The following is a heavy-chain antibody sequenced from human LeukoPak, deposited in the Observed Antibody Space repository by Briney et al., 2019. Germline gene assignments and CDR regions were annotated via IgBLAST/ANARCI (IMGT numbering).Heavy chain of an antibody. CDR3: ARVGLLHYPMDF. CDR2: IYSGGDT. Sequence: GGSLRLSCAASGFTVSSNYMNWVRQPPGEGLEWVSVIYSGGDTSYADSVKGRFTTSRDNAKNSVYLQMNSLRAEDTAVYYCARVGLLHYPMDFWGRGTLLTVSS. D-gene: IGHD1-7*01. CDR1: GFTVSSNY. V-gene: IGHV3-66*01. J-gene: IGHJ4*02.